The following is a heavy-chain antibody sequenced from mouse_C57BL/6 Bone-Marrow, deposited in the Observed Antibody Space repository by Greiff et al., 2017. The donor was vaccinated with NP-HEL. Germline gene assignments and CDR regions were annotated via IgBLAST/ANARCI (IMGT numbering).Heavy chain of an antibody. Sequence: ESGPGLVKPSQSLSLTCSVTGYSITSGYYWNWIRQFPGNKLEWMGYISNDGSNNYNPSLKNRISITRDTSKNQFFLKLNSVTTEDTATYYCARGGGYWYFDVWGTGTTVTVSS. CDR3: ARGGGYWYFDV. CDR2: ISNDGSN. V-gene: IGHV3-6*01. J-gene: IGHJ1*03. CDR1: GYSITSGYY.